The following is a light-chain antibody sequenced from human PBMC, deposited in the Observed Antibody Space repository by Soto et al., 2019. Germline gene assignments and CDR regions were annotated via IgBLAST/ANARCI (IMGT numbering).Light chain of an antibody. V-gene: IGKV3-20*01. CDR2: GAS. CDR1: QSVSSSY. Sequence: EIVLTQSPGTLSLSPEERATLSCRASQSVSSSYLAWYQQKPGQAPRLLIYGASSRATGIPDRFSGSGSGTDFTLTISRLEPEDFAAYYCQQYGSSPTTFGQGTKVEIK. CDR3: QQYGSSPTT. J-gene: IGKJ1*01.